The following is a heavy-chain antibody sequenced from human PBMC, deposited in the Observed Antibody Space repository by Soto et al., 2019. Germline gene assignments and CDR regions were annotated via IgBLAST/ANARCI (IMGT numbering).Heavy chain of an antibody. Sequence: LRLSCAASGFTFSSYAMHWVRQAPGKGLEWVAVISYDGSNKYYADSVKGRFTISRDNSKNTLYLQMNSLRAEDTAVYYCARRGGRWLQRKNNYYYYGMDVWGQGTTVTVSS. CDR2: ISYDGSNK. CDR3: ARRGGRWLQRKNNYYYYGMDV. D-gene: IGHD5-12*01. CDR1: GFTFSSYA. V-gene: IGHV3-30-3*01. J-gene: IGHJ6*02.